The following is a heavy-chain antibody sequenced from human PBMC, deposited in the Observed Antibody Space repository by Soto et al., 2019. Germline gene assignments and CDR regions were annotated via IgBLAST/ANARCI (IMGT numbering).Heavy chain of an antibody. V-gene: IGHV3-7*01. CDR2: IKQDGSEE. J-gene: IGHJ6*02. CDR3: ARIAASGRGWDV. CDR1: GFTFSRYW. Sequence: EVQLVESGGGLVQPGGSLRLSCVDSGFTFSRYWMSWVRQAPVKGLEWVGNIKQDGSEENYVDSVKGRFTISRDNAKNSIYLQMNGLRAEDTAVYYCARIAASGRGWDVWGQGTTVVVSS. D-gene: IGHD6-13*01.